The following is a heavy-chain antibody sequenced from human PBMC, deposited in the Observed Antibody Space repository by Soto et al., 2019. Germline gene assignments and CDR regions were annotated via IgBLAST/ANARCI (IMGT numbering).Heavy chain of an antibody. D-gene: IGHD6-6*01. J-gene: IGHJ4*02. CDR3: AGGIAARPLGY. V-gene: IGHV4-30-2*01. CDR2: IYHSGST. CDR1: GGSISSGGYS. Sequence: QLQLQESGSGLVKPSQTLSLTCAVSGGSISSGGYSWSWIRQPPGKGLEWIGYIYHSGSTYYNPSLKGRVSTSVDRSKNQFSLKLSSVNAADTAVYYCAGGIAARPLGYWGQGTLVTVSS.